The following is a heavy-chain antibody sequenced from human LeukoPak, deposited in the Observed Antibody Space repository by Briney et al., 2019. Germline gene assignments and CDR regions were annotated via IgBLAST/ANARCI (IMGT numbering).Heavy chain of an antibody. V-gene: IGHV3-74*01. Sequence: PGGSLRLSCAASGFTFSDYYMSWIRQAPGKGLVWVSRINSDGSSTSYADSVKGRFTISRDNAKNTLYLQMNSLRAEDTAVYYCARDREQLVPTYLYGMDVWGQGTTVTVSS. CDR1: GFTFSDYY. J-gene: IGHJ6*02. D-gene: IGHD6-13*01. CDR3: ARDREQLVPTYLYGMDV. CDR2: INSDGSST.